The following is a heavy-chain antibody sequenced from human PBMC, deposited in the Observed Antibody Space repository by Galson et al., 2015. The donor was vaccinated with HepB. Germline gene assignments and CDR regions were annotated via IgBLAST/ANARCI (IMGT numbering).Heavy chain of an antibody. CDR3: ARLNRVFSFSTYYYYLDV. Sequence: SCKASGYTFSSYGISWVRQAPGQGLQWMGWISTYNGNTNYPQKLQRRVTMTTDTSTSTAYMELRGLKSDDTAVYYCARLNRVFSFSTYYYYLDVWGKGTTVTVSS. CDR1: GYTFSSYG. V-gene: IGHV1-18*01. J-gene: IGHJ6*03. CDR2: ISTYNGNT. D-gene: IGHD2/OR15-2a*01.